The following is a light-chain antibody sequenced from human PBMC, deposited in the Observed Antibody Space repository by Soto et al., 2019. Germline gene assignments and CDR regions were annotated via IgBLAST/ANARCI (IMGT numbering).Light chain of an antibody. CDR2: GNS. CDR3: QSFDSSRFYV. J-gene: IGLJ1*01. CDR1: SSNIGTGYD. Sequence: SVLTQPPSVSGAPGQRVTISCTGSSSNIGTGYDVHWYQQLPGTAPKLLIYGNSNRPSGVPDRFSGSKSGTSASLAITGLQDEDEADYYCQSFDSSRFYVFGTGTKVTVL. V-gene: IGLV1-40*01.